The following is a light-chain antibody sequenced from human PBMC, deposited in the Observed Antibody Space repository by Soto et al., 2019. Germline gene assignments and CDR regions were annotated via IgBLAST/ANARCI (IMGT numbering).Light chain of an antibody. CDR3: QQYHSYPPS. CDR2: AAS. V-gene: IGKV1-16*02. J-gene: IGKJ1*01. CDR1: QGINNL. Sequence: DIQMTQSPSSLSASVGDRVTITCRASQGINNLLAWFQQKPGKAPKSLIYAASTLQTGVPSKVCGSGSEIDFKHTTINLQPEDFAPDYCQQYHSYPPSFGQGTKVEI.